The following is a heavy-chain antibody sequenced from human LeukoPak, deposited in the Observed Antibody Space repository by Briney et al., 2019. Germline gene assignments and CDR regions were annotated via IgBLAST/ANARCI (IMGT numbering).Heavy chain of an antibody. CDR3: ARDLLRGRTGSWFEAFDI. CDR1: GGSISSGPYY. J-gene: IGHJ3*02. CDR2: ISTRGST. Sequence: SETLSLTCSVSGGSISSGPYYWNWIRQPAGKGLEWVGRISTRGSTLYNPSLKSRLTLSIDTSNNQFSLSLNSVTAADTAIYYCARDLLRGRTGSWFEAFDIWGQGTMVTVSA. V-gene: IGHV4-61*02. D-gene: IGHD6-13*01.